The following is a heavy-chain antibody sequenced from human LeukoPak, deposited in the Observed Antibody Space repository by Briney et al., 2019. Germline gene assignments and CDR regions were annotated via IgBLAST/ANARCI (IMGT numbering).Heavy chain of an antibody. CDR1: GFTFSNYW. V-gene: IGHV3-7*01. D-gene: IGHD2-2*01. Sequence: PGGSLRLSCAASGFTFSNYWMSWVRRAPGKGLDWVANIKQDGSDKNYVDSVAGRFTVSRDNAKSLLYLQMNSLRVEDTAVYYCARFTRPSTPVYWGQGTPVTVSS. CDR2: IKQDGSDK. J-gene: IGHJ4*02. CDR3: ARFTRPSTPVY.